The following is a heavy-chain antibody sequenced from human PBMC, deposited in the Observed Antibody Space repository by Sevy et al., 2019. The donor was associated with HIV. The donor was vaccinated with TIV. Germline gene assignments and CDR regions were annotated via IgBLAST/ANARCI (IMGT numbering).Heavy chain of an antibody. CDR2: VYYSGTT. D-gene: IGHD6-13*01. V-gene: IGHV4-39*01. CDR1: GGSISSSSYY. J-gene: IGHJ4*02. CDR3: ARPIAAAVASPFDY. Sequence: SETLSLTCTVSGGSISSSSYYWGWIRQPPGKGLAGIGRVYYSGTTYYNPTLNSQVTISVDTSKIQFSLKLSSVTAAYTAVYYCARPIAAAVASPFDYWGQGTLVTVSS.